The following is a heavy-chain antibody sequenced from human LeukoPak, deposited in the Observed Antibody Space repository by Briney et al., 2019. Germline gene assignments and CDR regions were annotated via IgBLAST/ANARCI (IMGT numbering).Heavy chain of an antibody. V-gene: IGHV7-4-1*02. CDR3: AREYYDFWSGFGAGLYV. J-gene: IGHJ6*04. CDR2: INTNTGNP. Sequence: ASVKVSCKASGYTFTSYGISWVRQAPGQGLEWMGWINTNTGNPTYAQGFTGRFVFSLDTSVSTAYLQISSLKAEDTAVYYCAREYYDFWSGFGAGLYVWGKGTTVTVSS. D-gene: IGHD3-3*01. CDR1: GYTFTSYG.